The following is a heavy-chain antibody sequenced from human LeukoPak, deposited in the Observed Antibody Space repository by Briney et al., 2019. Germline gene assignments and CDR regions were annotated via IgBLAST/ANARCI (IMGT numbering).Heavy chain of an antibody. Sequence: PGGSLRLSCAGSGFTVSSKHMYWVRQAPGKGLELVSVIYSGGSTYYADSVKGRFTISRDNSKNTLYGQMNSLRAEDTAVYYCAGGYNGWSDYWGQGTLVTVSS. CDR3: AGGYNGWSDY. V-gene: IGHV3-66*01. CDR1: GFTVSSKH. J-gene: IGHJ4*02. CDR2: IYSGGST. D-gene: IGHD1-26*01.